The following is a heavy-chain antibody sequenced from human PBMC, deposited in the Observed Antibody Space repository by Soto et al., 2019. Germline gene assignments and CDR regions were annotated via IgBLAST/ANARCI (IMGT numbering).Heavy chain of an antibody. V-gene: IGHV3-30-3*01. CDR3: ASGAAFYYDSSRY. CDR1: GFNFSIPA. J-gene: IGHJ4*02. CDR2: MSPGGNSQ. Sequence: VGSLRLSCAAPGFNFSIPALHWIRQAPGKGLEWVAVMSPGGNSQYYADSVKGRFTISRDTSKSTLYLQMNSLRPEDTAVYYCASGAAFYYDSSRYWGQGTLVTVSS. D-gene: IGHD3-22*01.